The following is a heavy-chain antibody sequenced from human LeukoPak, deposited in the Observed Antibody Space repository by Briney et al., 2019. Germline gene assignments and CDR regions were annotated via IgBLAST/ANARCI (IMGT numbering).Heavy chain of an antibody. V-gene: IGHV1-24*01. D-gene: IGHD2-2*02. Sequence: ASVKVSCKVSGYTLTELSMHWVRQAPGKGLEWMGGFDPEDGETIYAQKFQGRVTMTEGTSTDTAYMELSSLRSEDTAVYYCATSVVPAAIQLHGAFDIWGQGTMVTVSS. CDR2: FDPEDGET. J-gene: IGHJ3*02. CDR1: GYTLTELS. CDR3: ATSVVPAAIQLHGAFDI.